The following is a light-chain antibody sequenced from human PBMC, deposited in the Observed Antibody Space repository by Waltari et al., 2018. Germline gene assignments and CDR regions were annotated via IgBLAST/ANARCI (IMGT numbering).Light chain of an antibody. J-gene: IGLJ2*01. CDR1: SSDVGSYNL. CDR3: CSYAGSSTFVV. CDR2: EGS. V-gene: IGLV2-23*03. Sequence: QSALTQPASVSGSPGQSIIISCTGTSSDVGSYNLVSWYQQHPGKAPKLMIYEGSKRPSGVSNRCSGSKSGNTASLTISGLQAEDEADYYCCSYAGSSTFVVFGGGTKLTVL.